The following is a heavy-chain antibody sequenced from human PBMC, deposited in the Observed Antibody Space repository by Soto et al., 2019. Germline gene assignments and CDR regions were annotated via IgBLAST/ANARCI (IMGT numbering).Heavy chain of an antibody. Sequence: ASVKVSCKASGYTFTSYYMHWVRQAPGQGLEWMGIINPSGGSTNYAQSFQGRVTMTRDTSINTAYMELTRLTSDDTAVYSCARDPGQWLIISPKPPDHWGQGTLVTVSS. CDR1: GYTFTSYY. V-gene: IGHV1-2*02. CDR2: INPSGGST. D-gene: IGHD6-19*01. J-gene: IGHJ4*02. CDR3: ARDPGQWLIISPKPPDH.